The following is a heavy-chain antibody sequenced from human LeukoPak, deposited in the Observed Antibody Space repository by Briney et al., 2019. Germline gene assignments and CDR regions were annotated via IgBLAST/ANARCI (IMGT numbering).Heavy chain of an antibody. CDR3: ARDHTVDTAMDYGMDV. CDR1: GGTFSSYA. J-gene: IGHJ6*02. Sequence: SVKVSCKASGGTFSSYAISWVRQAPGQGLEWMGRIIPILGIANYAQKFQGRVTITADKSTSTAYMELSSLRSEDTAVYYCARDHTVDTAMDYGMDVWGQGTTVTVSS. CDR2: IIPILGIA. V-gene: IGHV1-69*04. D-gene: IGHD5-18*01.